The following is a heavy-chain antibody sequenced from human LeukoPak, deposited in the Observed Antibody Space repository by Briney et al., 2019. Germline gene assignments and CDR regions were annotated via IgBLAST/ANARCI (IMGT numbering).Heavy chain of an antibody. Sequence: GGSLRLSCAASGFTFGRYWMTWVRQAPGKGLEWVANINLDASGKFYVDSVEGRFTVSRDNAALYLQMNSLRADDTGVYYCARDSRNRFDYWGQGTLVTVSP. CDR3: ARDSRNRFDY. J-gene: IGHJ4*02. CDR1: GFTFGRYW. V-gene: IGHV3-7*01. CDR2: INLDASGK.